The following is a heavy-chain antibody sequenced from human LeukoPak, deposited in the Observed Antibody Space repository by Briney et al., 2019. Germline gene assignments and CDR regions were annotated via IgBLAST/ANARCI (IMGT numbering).Heavy chain of an antibody. V-gene: IGHV3-23*01. J-gene: IGHJ5*02. Sequence: RGGSLRLSCAASGFTFSSYAMSWVRQAPGKGLEWVSAISGSGGSTYYADSVKGRFTISTDNSKNTMYLQMNSLRAEDTAVYYCAKDVAAASTNWFDPWGQGTLVTVSS. D-gene: IGHD6-13*01. CDR3: AKDVAAASTNWFDP. CDR2: ISGSGGST. CDR1: GFTFSSYA.